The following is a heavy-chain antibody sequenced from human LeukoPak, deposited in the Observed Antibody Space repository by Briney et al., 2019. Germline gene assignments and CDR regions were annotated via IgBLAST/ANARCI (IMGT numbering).Heavy chain of an antibody. J-gene: IGHJ5*02. CDR2: IDWDDDK. Sequence: VSWIRQPPGKALEWLALIDWDDDKYYSTSLKTRLTISKDTSKNQVVLTMTNMDPVDTATYYCAMGGXCSVGXWFDPXXXGTLVTVSS. D-gene: IGHD2-21*01. V-gene: IGHV2-70*01. CDR3: AMGGXCSVGXWFDP.